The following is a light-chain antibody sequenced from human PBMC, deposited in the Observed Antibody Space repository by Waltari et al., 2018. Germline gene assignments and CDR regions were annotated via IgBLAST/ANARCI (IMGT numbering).Light chain of an antibody. CDR3: SSFTSSASLI. V-gene: IGLV2-14*01. J-gene: IGLJ2*01. CDR1: SSDIGAYDY. Sequence: QSALTQPASVSGSPGQSITISCSGTSSDIGAYDYVSWYQQYPGEAPKFIIYDVVKRPAGVSNRFSGSKSGKTASLTISGLQAEDEADYHCSSFTSSASLIFGGGTKLTVL. CDR2: DVV.